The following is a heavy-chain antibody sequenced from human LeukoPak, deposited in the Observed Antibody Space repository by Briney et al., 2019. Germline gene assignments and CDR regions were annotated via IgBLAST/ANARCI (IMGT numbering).Heavy chain of an antibody. Sequence: GGSLRLSCAASGFTFSSFSMNWVRQAPGKGLEWVSSISSSSGFICYADSLKGRFTISRDNAKHSLYLQMSSLSAEDAAVYYCARSRGYSSGPYDYWGQGTLVTVSS. CDR1: GFTFSSFS. CDR2: ISSSSGFI. V-gene: IGHV3-21*01. J-gene: IGHJ4*02. D-gene: IGHD6-19*01. CDR3: ARSRGYSSGPYDY.